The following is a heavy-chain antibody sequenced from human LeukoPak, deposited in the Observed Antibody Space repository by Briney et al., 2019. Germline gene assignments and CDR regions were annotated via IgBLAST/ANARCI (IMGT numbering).Heavy chain of an antibody. Sequence: GASVKVSCKASGYTFTSYDINWVRQATGQGLEWMGWMNPNSGNTGYAQKFQGRVTMTRNTSISTAYMELSSLRSEDTAVYYCARVGIAAAAINWFDPWGQGTLVTVSS. V-gene: IGHV1-8*01. J-gene: IGHJ5*02. CDR1: GYTFTSYD. CDR2: MNPNSGNT. CDR3: ARVGIAAAAINWFDP. D-gene: IGHD6-13*01.